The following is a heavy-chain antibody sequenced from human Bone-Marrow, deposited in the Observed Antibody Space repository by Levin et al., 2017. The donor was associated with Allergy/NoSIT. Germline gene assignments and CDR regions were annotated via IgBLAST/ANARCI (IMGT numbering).Heavy chain of an antibody. V-gene: IGHV4-30-4*01. J-gene: IGHJ4*02. CDR3: ARQIAESGTFYLDY. D-gene: IGHD6-19*01. CDR2: IFYGVST. CDR1: GDSISSDNYY. Sequence: SQTLSLTCTVSGDSISSDNYYWSWIRQPPGKGLEWIGYIFYGVSTYYNPSLKSRVTISVDTSKNHFSLRLSSVTAADTAVYFCARQIAESGTFYLDYWGQGSLVTVSS.